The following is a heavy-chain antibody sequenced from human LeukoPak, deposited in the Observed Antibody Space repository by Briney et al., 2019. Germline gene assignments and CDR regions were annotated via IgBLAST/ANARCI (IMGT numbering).Heavy chain of an antibody. CDR2: ISGRDGST. D-gene: IGHD2-2*01. J-gene: IGHJ5*02. CDR1: GFTFSSYA. V-gene: IGHV3-23*01. CDR3: AKDFDCSSTSCSPVDP. Sequence: PGGSLRLSCAASGFTFSSYAMSWVRQAPGKGLEWVSNISGRDGSTYYADSVKGRFTISRDNSKNTLYLQMNSLRAEDTAVYYCAKDFDCSSTSCSPVDPWGQGTLVTVSS.